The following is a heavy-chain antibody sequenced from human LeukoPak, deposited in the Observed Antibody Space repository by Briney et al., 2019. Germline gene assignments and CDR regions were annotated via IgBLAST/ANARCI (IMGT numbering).Heavy chain of an antibody. D-gene: IGHD6-13*01. CDR3: ARDLYSSSWYVVDY. CDR1: GYTFTSYG. Sequence: GASVKVSCKASGYTFTSYGISWVRQAPGPGLEWMGWISAYNGNTNYAQKLQGRVTMTTDTSTSTAYMELRSLRSDDTAVYYCARDLYSSSWYVVDYWGQGTLVTVSS. V-gene: IGHV1-18*01. CDR2: ISAYNGNT. J-gene: IGHJ4*02.